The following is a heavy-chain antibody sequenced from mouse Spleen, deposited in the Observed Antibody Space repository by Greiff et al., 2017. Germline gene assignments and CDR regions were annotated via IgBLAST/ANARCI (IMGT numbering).Heavy chain of an antibody. CDR2: IYPGGGYT. V-gene: IGHV1-63*01. Sequence: VQLQQSGAELVRPGTSVKMSCKASGYTFTNYWIGWAKQRPGHGLEWIGDIYPGGGYTNYNEKFKGKATLTADKSSSTAYMQFSSLTSEDSAIYYCAREGVTKEAWFAYWGQGTLVTVSA. CDR3: AREGVTKEAWFAY. CDR1: GYTFTNYW. D-gene: IGHD2-2*01. J-gene: IGHJ3*01.